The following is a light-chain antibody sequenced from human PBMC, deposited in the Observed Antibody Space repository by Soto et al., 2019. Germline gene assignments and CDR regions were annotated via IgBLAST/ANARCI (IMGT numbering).Light chain of an antibody. J-gene: IGKJ5*01. CDR3: QQYENLPP. CDR1: QNINNY. V-gene: IGKV1-33*01. CDR2: DAS. Sequence: SQYPSSLSASVGDRVTMTCQASQNINNYLNWYQQKPGRAPKLLIYDASNLEAGVPSRFRGSGSGTDFTFTISRLQPEDIATYYCQQYENLPPFGEGTRLEI.